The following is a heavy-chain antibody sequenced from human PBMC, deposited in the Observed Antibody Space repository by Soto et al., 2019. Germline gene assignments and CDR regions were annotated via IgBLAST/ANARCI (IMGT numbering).Heavy chain of an antibody. CDR3: ARAWTATAGWANWFDR. Sequence: QVQLQESGPGLVEPSQTLSLTCTVSGGSISGEGYYWSWIRQYSGRGLEWIGYIHYSGSTYYNPSLKSRVIISVDTSKTQFFLTLSSVTAADTAVYYGARAWTATAGWANWFDRWGQGTLVTVSA. CDR2: IHYSGST. V-gene: IGHV4-31*03. D-gene: IGHD6-13*01. J-gene: IGHJ5*02. CDR1: GGSISGEGYY.